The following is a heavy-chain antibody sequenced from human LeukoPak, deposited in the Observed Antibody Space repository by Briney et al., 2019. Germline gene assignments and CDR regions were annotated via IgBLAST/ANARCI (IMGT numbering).Heavy chain of an antibody. CDR1: GFSVSTTY. D-gene: IGHD6-19*01. J-gene: IGHJ4*02. Sequence: GGSLRLSYAASGFSVSTTYMSWVRQAPGKGLEWVSSISSSSSYIYYADSVKGRFTISRDNAKNSLYLQMNSLRAEDTAVYYCARAYSSGWLSAYDYWGQGTLVTVSS. CDR2: ISSSSSYI. V-gene: IGHV3-21*01. CDR3: ARAYSSGWLSAYDY.